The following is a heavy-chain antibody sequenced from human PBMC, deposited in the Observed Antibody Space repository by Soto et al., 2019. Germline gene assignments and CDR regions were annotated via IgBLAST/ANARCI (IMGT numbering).Heavy chain of an antibody. CDR3: ATIVGANDY. V-gene: IGHV4-4*07. D-gene: IGHD1-26*01. J-gene: IGHJ4*02. Sequence: SRALSLTCTVSRASIYTYSWTWIRQPAGKGLQWIGHIYSSGSANYSPSLKSRVSMSVDSSKNQISLELTSVTAADTAVYYCATIVGANDYWGQGTLVTVSS. CDR1: RASIYTYS. CDR2: IYSSGSA.